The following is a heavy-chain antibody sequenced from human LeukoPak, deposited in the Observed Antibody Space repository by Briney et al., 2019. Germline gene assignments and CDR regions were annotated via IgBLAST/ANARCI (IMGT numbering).Heavy chain of an antibody. D-gene: IGHD5-18*01. V-gene: IGHV4-61*01. J-gene: IGHJ4*02. CDR2: ISDSGGS. Sequence: KTSETLSLTCSVSGGSVSSGISYWSWIRQPPGEGLEWIAYISDSGGSDYNPSLRGRVTISLDTSKNQFSLRLTSVTAADTAVYYCARDAPASYGQFDYWGQGTLVTVSS. CDR1: GGSVSSGISY. CDR3: ARDAPASYGQFDY.